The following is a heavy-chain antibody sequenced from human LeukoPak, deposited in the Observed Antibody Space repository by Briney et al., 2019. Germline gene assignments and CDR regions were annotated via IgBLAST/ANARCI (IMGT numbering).Heavy chain of an antibody. CDR1: GGSISSGDYY. CDR2: IYYSGST. Sequence: SQTLSLTYTVSGGSISSGDYYWSWIRQPPGKGLEWIGYIYYSGSTYYNPSLKSRVTISVDTSKNQFSLKLSSVTAADTAVYYCAREGYYDILTGPYYYGMDVWGKGTTVTVSS. V-gene: IGHV4-30-4*01. D-gene: IGHD3-9*01. J-gene: IGHJ6*04. CDR3: AREGYYDILTGPYYYGMDV.